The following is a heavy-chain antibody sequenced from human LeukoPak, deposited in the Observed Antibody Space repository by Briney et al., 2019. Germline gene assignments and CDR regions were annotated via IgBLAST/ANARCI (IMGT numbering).Heavy chain of an antibody. Sequence: GGSLRLSCAASGFTVSSNYLSWVRQAPGKGLEWVSVIYSGGDTYYGDSVKGRFTISRDNSKNTLYLQMNSLRAEDTAVYYCATEASYSSGWYYFQHWGQGTLVTVSS. CDR1: GFTVSSNY. CDR2: IYSGGDT. D-gene: IGHD6-19*01. CDR3: ATEASYSSGWYYFQH. J-gene: IGHJ1*01. V-gene: IGHV3-66*02.